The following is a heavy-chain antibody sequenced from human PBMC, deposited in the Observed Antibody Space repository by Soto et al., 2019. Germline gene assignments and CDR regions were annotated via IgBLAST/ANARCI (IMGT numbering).Heavy chain of an antibody. V-gene: IGHV4-39*02. CDR2: LYYTGRT. CDR1: GGSISSGTYY. Sequence: SETLSLTCTVSGGSISSGTYYWGWIRQPPGKGLEWIGSLYYTGRTYYSPSLKSRVTISVDTSKNHFSLNLTSVTAADTAVYYCARRLARGVIGWFDPWGQGTLVTV. CDR3: ARRLARGVIGWFDP. D-gene: IGHD3-10*01. J-gene: IGHJ5*02.